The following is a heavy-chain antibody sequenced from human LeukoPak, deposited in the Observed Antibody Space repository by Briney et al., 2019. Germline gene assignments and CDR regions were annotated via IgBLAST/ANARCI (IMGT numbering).Heavy chain of an antibody. J-gene: IGHJ3*02. V-gene: IGHV3-30*18. CDR2: ISYDESNK. D-gene: IGHD1-7*01. CDR3: AKEGTTDDAFDI. Sequence: GGSLRLSCAASGFTFSSYGMHWVRQAPGKGLEWVAVISYDESNKYYADSVKGRFTISRDNSKNTLYLQMNSLRAEDTAVYYCAKEGTTDDAFDIWGQGTMVTVSS. CDR1: GFTFSSYG.